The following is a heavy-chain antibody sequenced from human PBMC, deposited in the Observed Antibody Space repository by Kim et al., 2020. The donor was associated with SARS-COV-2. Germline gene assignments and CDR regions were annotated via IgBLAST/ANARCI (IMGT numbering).Heavy chain of an antibody. J-gene: IGHJ6*02. CDR3: AKTVWFGELPNYVMDV. CDR2: ISGSGVST. Sequence: GGSLRLSCAASGFTFTSNTYAMTWVRQAPGKGLEWVSAISGSGVSTYYADSVKGRFTISRDESKNTLYLQMNGLRAEDTAVYYCAKTVWFGELPNYVMDVWGQGTTVTVSS. CDR1: GFTFTSNTYA. D-gene: IGHD3-10*01. V-gene: IGHV3-23*01.